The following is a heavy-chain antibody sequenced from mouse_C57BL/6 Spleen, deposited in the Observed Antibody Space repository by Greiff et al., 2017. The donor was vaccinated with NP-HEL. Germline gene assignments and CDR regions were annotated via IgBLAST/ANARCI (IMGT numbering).Heavy chain of an antibody. CDR2: INPSNGGT. CDR3: ARAYYSNYVCWYFDV. CDR1: GYTFTSYW. V-gene: IGHV1-53*01. D-gene: IGHD2-5*01. J-gene: IGHJ1*03. Sequence: QVQLQQPGTELVKPGASVKLSCKASGYTFTSYWMHWVKQRPGQGLEWIGNINPSNGGTNYNEKFKSKATLTVDKSSSTAYMQLSSLTSEDSAVYFCARAYYSNYVCWYFDVWGTGTTVTVSS.